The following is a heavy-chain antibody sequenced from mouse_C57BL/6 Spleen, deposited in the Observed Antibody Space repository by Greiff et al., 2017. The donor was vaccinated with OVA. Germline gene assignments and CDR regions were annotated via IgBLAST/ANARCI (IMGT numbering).Heavy chain of an antibody. CDR3: ARYEESNYDWYFDV. CDR2: IDPSDSET. D-gene: IGHD2-5*01. V-gene: IGHV1-52*01. Sequence: VQLQQPGAELVRPGSSVKLSCKASGYTFTSYWMHWVKQRPIQGLEWIGNIDPSDSETHYNQKFKDKATLTVDKSSSTAYMQLSSLTSDDSAVYYCARYEESNYDWYFDVWGTGTTVTVSS. J-gene: IGHJ1*03. CDR1: GYTFTSYW.